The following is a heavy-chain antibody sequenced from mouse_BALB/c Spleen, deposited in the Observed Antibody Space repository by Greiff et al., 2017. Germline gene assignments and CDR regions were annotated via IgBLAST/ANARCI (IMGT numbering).Heavy chain of an antibody. J-gene: IGHJ3*01. D-gene: IGHD1-1*01. Sequence: DVKLVESGGGLVQPGGSRKLSCAASGFTFSSFGMHWVRQAPEKGLEWVAYISSGSSTIYYADTVKGRFTISRDNPKNTLFLQMTSLRSEDTAMYYCARVDYGSSYGFAYWGQGTLVTVSA. CDR3: ARVDYGSSYGFAY. CDR2: ISSGSSTI. CDR1: GFTFSSFG. V-gene: IGHV5-17*02.